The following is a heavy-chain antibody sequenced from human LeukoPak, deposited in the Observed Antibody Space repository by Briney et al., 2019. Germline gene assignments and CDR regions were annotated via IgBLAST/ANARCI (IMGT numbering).Heavy chain of an antibody. CDR3: ARDLYYYDSSGYQDY. V-gene: IGHV3-23*01. CDR1: GFTFSNAW. J-gene: IGHJ4*02. CDR2: ISNSGGST. Sequence: QPGGSLRLSCAASGFTFSNAWMSWVRQAPGKGLEWVSGISNSGGSTYTADSVKGRFTISRDNSKNTLYLQMNSLRAEDTAVYYCARDLYYYDSSGYQDYWGQGTLVTVSS. D-gene: IGHD3-22*01.